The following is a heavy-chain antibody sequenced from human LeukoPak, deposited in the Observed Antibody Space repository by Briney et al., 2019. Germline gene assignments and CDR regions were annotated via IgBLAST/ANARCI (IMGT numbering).Heavy chain of an antibody. CDR1: SYA. CDR3: ARSARKYSRLPRYYYGMDV. CDR2: IIPIFGTA. V-gene: IGHV1-69*01. D-gene: IGHD6-6*01. J-gene: IGHJ6*02. Sequence: SYAXSWVRQAPGQGLEWMGGIIPIFGTANYAQKFQGRVTITADESTSTAYMELSSLRSEDTAVYYCARSARKYSRLPRYYYGMDVWGQGTTVTVSS.